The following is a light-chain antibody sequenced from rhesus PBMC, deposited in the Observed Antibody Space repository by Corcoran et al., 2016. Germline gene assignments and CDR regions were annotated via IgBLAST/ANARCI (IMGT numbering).Light chain of an antibody. Sequence: DIQMTQSPSSLSASVGDKVTITCLASQGISSWLAWYQQTPGKAPKLLIYKASSLQSGVPSRFSGSGAGTDFTLTISRLQPEEFATYYCLQYSSSPFTFGPGTKLDIK. CDR1: QGISSW. V-gene: IGKV1-22*01. CDR2: KAS. CDR3: LQYSSSPFT. J-gene: IGKJ3*01.